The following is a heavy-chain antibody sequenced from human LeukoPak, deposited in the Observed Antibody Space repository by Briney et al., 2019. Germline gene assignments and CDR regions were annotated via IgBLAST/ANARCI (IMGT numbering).Heavy chain of an antibody. J-gene: IGHJ4*02. V-gene: IGHV1-18*01. CDR3: ARDSGTYSYFDY. CDR2: ISAYYGDT. Sequence: ASVKVSCKASGYTFINSGISWVRQAPGQGLAWMGWISAYYGDTNYAQKFQGRVTMTTDTSTSTAYMELRSLRSDDTAVYYCARDSGTYSYFDYWGQGTLVTVSS. CDR1: GYTFINSG. D-gene: IGHD1-26*01.